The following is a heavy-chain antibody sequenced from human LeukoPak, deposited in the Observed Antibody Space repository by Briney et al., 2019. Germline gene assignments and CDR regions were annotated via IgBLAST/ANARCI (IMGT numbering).Heavy chain of an antibody. V-gene: IGHV3-23*01. J-gene: IGHJ4*02. D-gene: IGHD2-2*01. Sequence: GGSLRLSCAASGFTFSSYAMSWVRQAPGKGLEWVSAISGSGGSTYYADSVKGRFTISRDNSKNALYLQMNSLKTEDTSVYYCARDSSSWIIYWGQGALVTVSS. CDR2: ISGSGGST. CDR1: GFTFSSYA. CDR3: ARDSSSWIIY.